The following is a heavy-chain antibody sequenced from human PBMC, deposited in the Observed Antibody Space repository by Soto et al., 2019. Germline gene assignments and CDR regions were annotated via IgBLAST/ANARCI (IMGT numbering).Heavy chain of an antibody. V-gene: IGHV1-8*01. CDR2: MNAKSGDT. CDR1: GYTFSDFD. CDR3: TRGNPFNYAGFDV. Sequence: QAHLEQSGAELKRPGASVKVSCKASGYTFSDFDINWLRQASGQGPEWMGWMNAKSGDTFFAQRFQGKFNMTWDTSLSTAYMEVGSLTSDDTAIYYCTRGNPFNYAGFDVWGQGTTVAVSS. D-gene: IGHD3-16*01. J-gene: IGHJ6*02.